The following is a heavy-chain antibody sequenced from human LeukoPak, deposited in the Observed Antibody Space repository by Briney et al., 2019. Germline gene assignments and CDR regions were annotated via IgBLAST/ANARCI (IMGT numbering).Heavy chain of an antibody. CDR1: GFTFGSYA. CDR2: ISYDGNYK. Sequence: GGSLRLSCAASGFTFGSYAMHWVRQAPGKGLEWVAVISYDGNYKYYADSVKGRFTISRDDSKNTLYLQMNSLRSEDTAVYYCARVGPWNSSGFNPYYFDYWGQGTLVTVSS. CDR3: ARVGPWNSSGFNPYYFDY. J-gene: IGHJ4*02. D-gene: IGHD6-25*01. V-gene: IGHV3-30-3*01.